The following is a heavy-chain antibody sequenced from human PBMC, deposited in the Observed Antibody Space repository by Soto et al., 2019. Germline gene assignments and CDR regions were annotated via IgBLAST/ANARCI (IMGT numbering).Heavy chain of an antibody. Sequence: QVQLEQSGPEVKRPGTSVKVSCKASGGAFGRYSVSWVRQAPGQGLEWIGGVIPVFNTSNYSLKFQGRGAIFADLSTSSVFRELRSLRSEDTALYYCARGDEMTAVTIFEYWGQGTLVTVSS. V-gene: IGHV1-69*01. CDR2: VIPVFNTS. CDR1: GGAFGRYS. CDR3: ARGDEMTAVTIFEY. J-gene: IGHJ4*02. D-gene: IGHD4-17*01.